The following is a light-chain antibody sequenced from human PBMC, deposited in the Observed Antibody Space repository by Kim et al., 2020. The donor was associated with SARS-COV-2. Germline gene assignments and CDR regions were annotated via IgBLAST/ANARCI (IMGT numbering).Light chain of an antibody. Sequence: SATGGDRITISRRARQTISNYVRWYQKKSETAKRVIFYATSKQQSGVPSRFGGSGSGNDFTLTSSSLQAEYVAYYYREQTNRTPTFGRGTRLEIK. CDR3: EQTNRTPT. CDR2: ATS. J-gene: IGKJ5*01. V-gene: IGKV1-39*01. CDR1: QTISNY.